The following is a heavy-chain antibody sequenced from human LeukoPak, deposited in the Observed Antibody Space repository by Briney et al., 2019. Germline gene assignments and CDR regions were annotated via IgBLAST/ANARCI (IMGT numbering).Heavy chain of an antibody. CDR3: ARDNGWSADF. V-gene: IGHV3-7*03. J-gene: IGHJ4*02. D-gene: IGHD2-15*01. CDR1: GFTFSRHW. CDR2: IKQDGSAK. Sequence: PGGSLRLSCAASGFTFSRHWMYWVRQAPGKGLEWVANIKQDGSAKPYVDSVKGRFTISRDNAKSSLFLQMNSLRVEDTAVYYCARDNGWSADFWGQGTLVTVSS.